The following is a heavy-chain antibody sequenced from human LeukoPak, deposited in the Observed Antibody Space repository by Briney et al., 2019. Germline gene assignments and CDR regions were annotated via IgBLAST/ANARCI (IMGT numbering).Heavy chain of an antibody. CDR1: GLTVSSSY. J-gene: IGHJ6*04. V-gene: IGHV3-30*02. CDR2: IRYDGSNK. CDR3: AKEGIAVAGLDV. Sequence: GGSLRLSCAASGLTVSSSYITWVRQAPGKGLEWVAFIRYDGSNKYYADSVKGRFTISRDNSKNTLYLQMNSLRAEDTAVYYCAKEGIAVAGLDVWGKGTTVTISS. D-gene: IGHD6-19*01.